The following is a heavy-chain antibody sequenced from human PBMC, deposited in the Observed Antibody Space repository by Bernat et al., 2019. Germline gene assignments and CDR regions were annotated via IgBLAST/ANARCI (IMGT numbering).Heavy chain of an antibody. J-gene: IGHJ6*02. V-gene: IGHV3-30-3*01. CDR3: ARDRYSSGWYGTDYYYYGMDV. D-gene: IGHD6-19*01. Sequence: VQLVESGGGVVQPGRSLRLSCAASGFTFSSYAMHWVRQAPGKGLEWVAVMSSDGSNKKHADSVKGRFTISRDDFKNTLYLEMNSLRVEDTAVYYCARDRYSSGWYGTDYYYYGMDVWGQGTTVTVSS. CDR2: MSSDGSNK. CDR1: GFTFSSYA.